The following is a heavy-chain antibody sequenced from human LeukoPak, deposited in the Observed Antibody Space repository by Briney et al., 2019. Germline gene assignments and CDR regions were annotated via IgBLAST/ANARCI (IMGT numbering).Heavy chain of an antibody. CDR2: MNPNSGGT. J-gene: IGHJ3*02. CDR3: ARQNWNHDAFDI. Sequence: ASVKVSCKASGYTFTSYDINWVRQATGQGLEWMGWMNPNSGGTNYAQKFQGWVTMTRDTSISTAYMELSRLRSDDTAVYYCARQNWNHDAFDIWGQGTMVTVSS. V-gene: IGHV1-2*04. D-gene: IGHD1-1*01. CDR1: GYTFTSYD.